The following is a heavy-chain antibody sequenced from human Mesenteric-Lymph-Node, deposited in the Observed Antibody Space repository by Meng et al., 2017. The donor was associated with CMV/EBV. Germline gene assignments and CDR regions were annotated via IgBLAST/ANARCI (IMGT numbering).Heavy chain of an antibody. CDR1: GFTFSSYW. V-gene: IGHV3-7*01. D-gene: IGHD3-3*01. CDR3: ARLRFLEWLTN. Sequence: GESLKISCAASGFTFSSYWMSWVRQAPGKGLEWVANIKQDGSEKYYVDSVKGRFTISRDNAKNSLYLQMSSLRAEDTAVYYCARLRFLEWLTNWGQGTLVTVSS. J-gene: IGHJ4*02. CDR2: IKQDGSEK.